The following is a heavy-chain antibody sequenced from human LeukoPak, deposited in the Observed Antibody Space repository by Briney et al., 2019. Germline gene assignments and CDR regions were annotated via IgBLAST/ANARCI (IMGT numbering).Heavy chain of an antibody. CDR3: AREGILTP. J-gene: IGHJ5*02. D-gene: IGHD3-9*01. CDR1: GYTFTSYG. Sequence: GASVKVSCKASGYTFTSYGISWVRQAPGQGLEWMGWINPNSGGTNYAQKFQGRVTMTRDTSISTAYMELSRLRSDDTAVYYCAREGILTPWGQGTLVTVSS. CDR2: INPNSGGT. V-gene: IGHV1-2*02.